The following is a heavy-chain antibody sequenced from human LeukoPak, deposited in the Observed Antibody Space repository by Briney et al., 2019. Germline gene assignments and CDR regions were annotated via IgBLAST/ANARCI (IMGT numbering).Heavy chain of an antibody. Sequence: SETLSLTCAVYGGSFSEYFWSWIRQPPGKGLGLIGDINHSGSTNYHPSLKSRVTISVDASRKQFSLDLNSVTAADTALYYCARFPIEVGRVDYWGQGTLVTVSS. V-gene: IGHV4-34*01. J-gene: IGHJ4*02. CDR1: GGSFSEYF. D-gene: IGHD2-21*01. CDR2: INHSGST. CDR3: ARFPIEVGRVDY.